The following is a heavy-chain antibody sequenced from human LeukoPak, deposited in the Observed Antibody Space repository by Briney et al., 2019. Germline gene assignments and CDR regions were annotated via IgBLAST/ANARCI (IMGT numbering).Heavy chain of an antibody. D-gene: IGHD3-22*01. CDR3: ARETYYYDSSAYTATGYYYYMDV. CDR1: GGSISSFY. V-gene: IGHV4-59*01. Sequence: SETLSLTCTVSGGSISSFYWSWIRQPPGKGLEWIGYIYYSGSTNYNPSLKSRVTISVDTSKNQFSLKLSSVTAADTAVYYCARETYYYDSSAYTATGYYYYMDVWGKGTTVTVSS. CDR2: IYYSGST. J-gene: IGHJ6*03.